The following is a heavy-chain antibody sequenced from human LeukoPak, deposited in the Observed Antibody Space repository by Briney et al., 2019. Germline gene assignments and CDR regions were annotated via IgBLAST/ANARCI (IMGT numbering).Heavy chain of an antibody. CDR3: ARDLGSSGYLRALY. J-gene: IGHJ4*02. CDR2: ISAYNGNT. D-gene: IGHD3-22*01. V-gene: IGHV1-18*01. CDR1: GYTFTCYG. Sequence: ASVQVSCQASGYTFTCYGISWVRQAPGQGLEWMGWISAYNGNTNYAQKLQGRVTMTTDTSTSTAYMELRSLRSDDTAVYYCARDLGSSGYLRALYWGQGTLVTVSS.